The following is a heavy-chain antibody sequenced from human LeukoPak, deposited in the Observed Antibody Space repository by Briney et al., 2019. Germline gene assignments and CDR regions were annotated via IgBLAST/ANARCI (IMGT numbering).Heavy chain of an antibody. CDR2: IYTSGST. Sequence: SETLSLTCTVSGGSISSYYWSWVRQPPGKGLEWIGYIYTSGSTNYNPSLKSRVTISVDTSKNQFSLKLSSVTAADTAVYYCAVDSSGSYVAFDIWGQGTMVTVSS. J-gene: IGHJ3*02. V-gene: IGHV4-4*09. CDR1: GGSISSYY. D-gene: IGHD3-22*01. CDR3: AVDSSGSYVAFDI.